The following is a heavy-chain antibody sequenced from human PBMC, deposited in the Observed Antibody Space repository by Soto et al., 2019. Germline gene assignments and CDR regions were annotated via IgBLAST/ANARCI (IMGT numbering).Heavy chain of an antibody. CDR2: MSRNGDNT. CDR3: AKDASNSNHLYYFDF. D-gene: IGHD3-22*01. CDR1: GFTFSIYA. Sequence: GGSLRLSCAASGFTFSIYAMTWVRQAPGKGLEWVSSMSRNGDNTYYADSVKGRFTISRDNSKNTLYLQMNSLRAEDTAIYYCAKDASNSNHLYYFDFWGPGTLVTVSS. J-gene: IGHJ4*02. V-gene: IGHV3-23*01.